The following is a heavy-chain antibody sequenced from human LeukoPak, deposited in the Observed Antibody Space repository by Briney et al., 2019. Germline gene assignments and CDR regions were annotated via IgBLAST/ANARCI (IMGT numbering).Heavy chain of an antibody. Sequence: PGGSLRLSCAVSGFTFSTYWMSCVRQAPGKGLEWVANMKQDGNEEYYVDSVKGRFTISRDNAKNSLYLQMNSLRAEDTAVYYCARPYSSGWYGGFNFWGQGTLVTVSS. J-gene: IGHJ4*02. V-gene: IGHV3-7*05. CDR1: GFTFSTYW. CDR2: MKQDGNEE. D-gene: IGHD6-19*01. CDR3: ARPYSSGWYGGFNF.